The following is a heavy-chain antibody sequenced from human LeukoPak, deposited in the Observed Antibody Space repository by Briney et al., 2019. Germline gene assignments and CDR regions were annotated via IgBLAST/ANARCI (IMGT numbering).Heavy chain of an antibody. Sequence: ASVKVSCKASGGTFSSYAISWVRQAPGQGLEWMGGIIPIFGTANYAQKFQGRVTITTDESTSTAYMELSSLRSEDTAVYYCARVLGQQLVRGWFDPWGQGTLVTVSS. J-gene: IGHJ5*02. V-gene: IGHV1-69*05. CDR2: IIPIFGTA. CDR1: GGTFSSYA. CDR3: ARVLGQQLVRGWFDP. D-gene: IGHD6-13*01.